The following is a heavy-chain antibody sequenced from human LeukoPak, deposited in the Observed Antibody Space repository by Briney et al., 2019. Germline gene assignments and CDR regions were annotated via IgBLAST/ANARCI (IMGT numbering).Heavy chain of an antibody. D-gene: IGHD3-22*01. J-gene: IGHJ3*02. V-gene: IGHV3-30*03. CDR2: ISYDGSNK. CDR3: ARAKYYDSRGYSVREAYDI. CDR1: GFTFSSYG. Sequence: PGGSLRLSCAASGFTFSSYGMHWVRQAPGKGLEWVAVISYDGSNKYYADSVKGRFTISRDNSKNTLYLQMNSLRAEDTAVYSCARAKYYDSRGYSVREAYDIWGQGTMVTVSS.